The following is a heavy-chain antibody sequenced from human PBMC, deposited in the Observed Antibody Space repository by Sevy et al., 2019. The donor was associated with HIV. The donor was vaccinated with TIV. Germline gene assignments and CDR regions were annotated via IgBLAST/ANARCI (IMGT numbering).Heavy chain of an antibody. CDR2: INTDGESI. Sequence: GGSLRLSCAASGFTFSNYWMHWVRQAPGKGPVWVSHINTDGESIRYADSVKGRFTISRDNAKNTLYLQVNSLRAEDTAVYYCARGTRGTFGNWGQGTLVTVSS. D-gene: IGHD1-26*01. CDR3: ARGTRGTFGN. CDR1: GFTFSNYW. J-gene: IGHJ4*02. V-gene: IGHV3-74*01.